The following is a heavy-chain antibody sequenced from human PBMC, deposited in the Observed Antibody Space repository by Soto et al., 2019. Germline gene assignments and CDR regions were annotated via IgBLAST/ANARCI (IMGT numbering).Heavy chain of an antibody. CDR1: GYTFTSYG. J-gene: IGHJ5*02. CDR3: ASEPVAGIWCDP. V-gene: IGHV1-18*01. Sequence: QVQLVQSGAEVKKPGASVKVSCKASGYTFTSYGISWVRQAPGQGLEWMGWINSYNGNTNYAQKLQGRDTMTTDTSTSTAYMGLRSLRSDDTAVYDCASEPVAGIWCDPWGQGTRVTVSS. CDR2: INSYNGNT. D-gene: IGHD6-19*01.